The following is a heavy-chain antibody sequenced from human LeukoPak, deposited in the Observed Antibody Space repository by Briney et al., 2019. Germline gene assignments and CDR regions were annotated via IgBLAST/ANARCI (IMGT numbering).Heavy chain of an antibody. J-gene: IGHJ4*02. Sequence: ASVKVSCKASGGTFISYAISWVRQAPGQGLEWMGGIIPIFGTANYAQKFQGRVTITADESTSTAYMELSSLRSEDTAVYYCARESVDFWSGYRLYYFDYWGQGTLVTVSS. CDR1: GGTFISYA. D-gene: IGHD3-3*01. CDR3: ARESVDFWSGYRLYYFDY. V-gene: IGHV1-69*13. CDR2: IIPIFGTA.